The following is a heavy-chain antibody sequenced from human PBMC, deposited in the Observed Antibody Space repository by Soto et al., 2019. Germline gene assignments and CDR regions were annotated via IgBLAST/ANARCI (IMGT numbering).Heavy chain of an antibody. CDR2: ISGSGGSA. CDR1: GFTFSSYA. V-gene: IGHV3-23*01. D-gene: IGHD3-3*01. Sequence: EVQLLESGGGLVQPGGSLRLSCAASGFTFSSYAMSWVRQAPGKGLEWVSAISGSGGSAYYADSVKGRFTISRDNSKNTLYLQMNSLRAEDTAVYYCAKDQRELRFFRGWGQGTLVTVSS. CDR3: AKDQRELRFFRG. J-gene: IGHJ4*02.